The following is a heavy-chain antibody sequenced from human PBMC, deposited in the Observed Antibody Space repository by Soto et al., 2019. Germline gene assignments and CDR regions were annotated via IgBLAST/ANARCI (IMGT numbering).Heavy chain of an antibody. Sequence: SETLSLTCPVSGFSISSYYWSWIRQPPGKGLEWIGYIYYSGSTNYNPSLKSRVTISVDTSKNQFSLKLSSVTAADTAVYYCARVNGPNRPFDPWGQGTLVTVSS. CDR2: IYYSGST. V-gene: IGHV4-59*01. CDR1: GFSISSYY. CDR3: ARVNGPNRPFDP. J-gene: IGHJ5*02.